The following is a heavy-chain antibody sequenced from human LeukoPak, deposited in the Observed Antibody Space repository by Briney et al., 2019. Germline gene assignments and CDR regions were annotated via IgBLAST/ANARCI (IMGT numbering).Heavy chain of an antibody. V-gene: IGHV3-73*01. Sequence: PGGSLRLSCAASGFTFDDYTMHWVRQASGKGLEWVGRIRSKANSFATAYAASVEGRFTISRDDSKNTAYLQMNSLKTEDTAVYYCTALGIAATGTDYWGQGTLVTVSS. CDR1: GFTFDDYT. J-gene: IGHJ4*02. D-gene: IGHD6-13*01. CDR2: IRSKANSFAT. CDR3: TALGIAATGTDY.